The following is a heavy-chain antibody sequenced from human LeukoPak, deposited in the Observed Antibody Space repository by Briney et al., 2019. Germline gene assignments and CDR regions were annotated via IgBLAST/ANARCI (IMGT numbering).Heavy chain of an antibody. CDR2: MNPNSGNT. CDR3: ARGPHGRIYDILTGFDY. V-gene: IGHV1-8*01. D-gene: IGHD3-9*01. CDR1: GYTFTSYD. Sequence: ASVKVSCKASGYTFTSYDINWVRQATGQGLEWMGWMNPNSGNTGYAQKFQGRVTMTRNTSISTAYMELSSPRSEDTAVYYCARGPHGRIYDILTGFDYWGQGTLVTVSS. J-gene: IGHJ4*02.